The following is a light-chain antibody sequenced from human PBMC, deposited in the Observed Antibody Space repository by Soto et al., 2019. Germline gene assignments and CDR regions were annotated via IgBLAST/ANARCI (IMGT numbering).Light chain of an antibody. V-gene: IGKV1-27*01. Sequence: DIQMTQSPSSLSASVGDRFTITCRASQGTSTYLAWDQQKPGKAPKLLIYAASTLQSGVPSRFSGSGSGTDFTLTINSLQPEDVASYYCQKYNNVPWTFGPGTKVEIK. CDR2: AAS. CDR3: QKYNNVPWT. CDR1: QGTSTY. J-gene: IGKJ1*01.